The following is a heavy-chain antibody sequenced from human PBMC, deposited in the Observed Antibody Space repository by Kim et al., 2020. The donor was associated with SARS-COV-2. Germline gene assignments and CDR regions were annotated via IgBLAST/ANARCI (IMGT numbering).Heavy chain of an antibody. V-gene: IGHV1-2*06. CDR3: ARNVATGGMDV. CDR2: IDPNSGAT. D-gene: IGHD5-12*01. CDR1: GYTFSTLY. J-gene: IGHJ6*02. Sequence: ASVKVSCKASGYTFSTLYIHWLRQAPGQGLEWMGRIDPNSGATNYALKFQGRVTMTRDTSISTAYMELSWLTSDDTAVYYCARNVATGGMDVWGQGTTVIVSS.